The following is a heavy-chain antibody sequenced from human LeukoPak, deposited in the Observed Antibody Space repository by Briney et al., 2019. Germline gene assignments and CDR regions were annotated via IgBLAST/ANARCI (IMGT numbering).Heavy chain of an antibody. J-gene: IGHJ5*02. CDR3: AKGPSGNQFDP. D-gene: IGHD1-26*01. V-gene: IGHV3-30*02. CDR2: IRYDGSNK. Sequence: GGSLRLSCEASGFAFNIYTMNWVRQAPGKGLEWVAFIRYDGSNKYYADSVKGRFTISRDNSKNTLYLQMNSLRPEDTAVYYCAKGPSGNQFDPWGQGTLVTVSS. CDR1: GFAFNIYT.